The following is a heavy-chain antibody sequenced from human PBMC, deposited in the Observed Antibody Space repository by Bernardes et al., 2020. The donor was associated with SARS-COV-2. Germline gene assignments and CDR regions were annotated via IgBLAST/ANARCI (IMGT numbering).Heavy chain of an antibody. CDR1: GFTFDDYG. V-gene: IGHV3-20*01. CDR2: INWNGGST. J-gene: IGHJ4*02. D-gene: IGHD3-10*01. CDR3: ATFYGSGYQLATNDY. Sequence: GGSLRLSCAASGFTFDDYGMSWVRQAPGKGLEWVSGINWNGGSTGYADSVKGRFTISRDNAKNSLYLQMNSLRAEDTALYHCATFYGSGYQLATNDYWGQGTLVTVSS.